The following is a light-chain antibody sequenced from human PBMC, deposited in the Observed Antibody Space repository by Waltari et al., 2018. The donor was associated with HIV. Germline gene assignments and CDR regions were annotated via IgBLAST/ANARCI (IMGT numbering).Light chain of an antibody. V-gene: IGKV3-20*01. J-gene: IGKJ2*01. CDR2: GAS. CDR1: ENMTSQN. Sequence: EIVLTQSPVPMALSPGERATVSCRASENMTSQNLAWYQQRSGQAPSLLIFGASRRNTGVPQRFSGAGSGPDFTLTVSSLEPEDFALYFCQHYETSPYTFGQGT. CDR3: QHYETSPYT.